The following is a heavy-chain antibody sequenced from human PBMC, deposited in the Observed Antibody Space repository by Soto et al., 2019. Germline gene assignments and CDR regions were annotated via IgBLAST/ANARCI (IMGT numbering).Heavy chain of an antibody. J-gene: IGHJ3*02. CDR3: ATPITMIVPEAFDI. Sequence: LGEFLEISCKGSGYIFTNYWISLVRQMPGEGLGWVGRIDSSGSYANYSPSFEGHVTISADKSISTSYLQWSRLKASDTVMYYCATPITMIVPEAFDIWGQGTMVTVSS. V-gene: IGHV5-10-1*01. D-gene: IGHD3-22*01. CDR1: GYIFTNYW. CDR2: IDSSGSYA.